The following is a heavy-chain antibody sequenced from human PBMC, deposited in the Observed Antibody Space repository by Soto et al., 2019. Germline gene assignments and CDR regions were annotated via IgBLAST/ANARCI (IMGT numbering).Heavy chain of an antibody. CDR2: IGGSGGNR. D-gene: IGHD4-4*01. Sequence: EVQLLECGGGLVQPGGSLRLSCAASGFTFNAYAMTWVRQAPGKGLEWVSAIGGSGGNRYYAASVRGRFTISRDNSKDTVDLLMNSLRVEDTAVYSCASVASDYINSVDHWGQGILVSVSS. CDR1: GFTFNAYA. CDR3: ASVASDYINSVDH. V-gene: IGHV3-23*01. J-gene: IGHJ4*02.